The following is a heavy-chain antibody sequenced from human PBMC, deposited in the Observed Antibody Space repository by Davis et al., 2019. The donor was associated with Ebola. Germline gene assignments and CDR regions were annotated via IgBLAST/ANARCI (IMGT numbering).Heavy chain of an antibody. CDR3: ARDHYGDPL. J-gene: IGHJ4*02. D-gene: IGHD4-17*01. CDR2: IIPILGIT. Sequence: SVKVSCKASGYTFTSYGISWVRQAPGQGLEWMGRIIPILGITNYAQKFQGRVTITADKSTSTAYMELSSLRSDDTAVYYCARDHYGDPLWGQGTLVTVSS. V-gene: IGHV1-69*04. CDR1: GYTFTSYG.